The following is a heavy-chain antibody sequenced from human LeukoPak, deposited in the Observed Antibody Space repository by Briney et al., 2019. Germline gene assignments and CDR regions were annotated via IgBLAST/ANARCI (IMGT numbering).Heavy chain of an antibody. Sequence: PSETLSLTCAVYGGSFSGYYWSWIRQPPGKGLEGIGEINHSGSTNYNPSLKSRVTISVDTSKNQFSLKLSSVTAADTAVYYCARGRSLGELSLSDLDYWGQGTLVTVSS. CDR2: INHSGST. D-gene: IGHD3-16*02. V-gene: IGHV4-34*01. CDR1: GGSFSGYY. CDR3: ARGRSLGELSLSDLDY. J-gene: IGHJ4*02.